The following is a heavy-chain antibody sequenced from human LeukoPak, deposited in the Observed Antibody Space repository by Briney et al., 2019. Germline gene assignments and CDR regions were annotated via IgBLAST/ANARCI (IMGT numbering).Heavy chain of an antibody. V-gene: IGHV5-51*01. J-gene: IGHJ4*02. CDR1: GYSFSNYW. CDR3: ARGGSGWFSNS. D-gene: IGHD6-19*01. Sequence: RGESLKISCKGSGYSFSNYWVGWVRQMSGKGLEWMGVIYPGDSDTTYSPAFRGQVTISVDKSISTAYLQWSSLKASDTAMYYCARGGSGWFSNSWGQGTLVTLSS. CDR2: IYPGDSDT.